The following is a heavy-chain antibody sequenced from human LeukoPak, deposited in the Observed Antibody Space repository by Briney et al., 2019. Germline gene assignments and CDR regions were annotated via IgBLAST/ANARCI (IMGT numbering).Heavy chain of an antibody. D-gene: IGHD3-3*01. CDR2: ISYDGSNK. J-gene: IGHJ4*02. Sequence: GGSLRLSCAASGFTVSSNYMSWVRQAPGKGLEWVAVISYDGSNKYYADSVKGRFTISRDNSKNTLYLQMNSLRAEDTAVYYCAKAALTYYDFWSGYDNFDYWGQGTLVTVSS. CDR1: GFTVSSNY. V-gene: IGHV3-30*18. CDR3: AKAALTYYDFWSGYDNFDY.